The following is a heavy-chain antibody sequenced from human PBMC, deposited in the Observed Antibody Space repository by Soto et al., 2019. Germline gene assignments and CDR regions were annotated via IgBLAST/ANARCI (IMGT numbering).Heavy chain of an antibody. V-gene: IGHV1-69*01. CDR1: GGTFRSYS. D-gene: IGHD5-12*01. J-gene: IGHJ5*02. CDR3: ARGGYDFADLFDP. Sequence: QVHLVQSGAEVKKPGSSVKVSCQSSGGTFRSYSITWLRQAPGQGLERLGAIIPMFNTPNYAQKFQGRLTITADESTRTVFMGLKSLRSEDTAVYYCARGGYDFADLFDPWGQGTLVSVSS. CDR2: IIPMFNTP.